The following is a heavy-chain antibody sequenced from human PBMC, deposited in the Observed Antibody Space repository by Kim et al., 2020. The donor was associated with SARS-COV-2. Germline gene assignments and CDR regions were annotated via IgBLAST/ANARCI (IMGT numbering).Heavy chain of an antibody. CDR3: ATAAAVRGVGLPDY. J-gene: IGHJ4*02. Sequence: AQEFQGRVTMTENTSTDTAYMELSSLRAEDTAVYYCATAAAVRGVGLPDYWGQGTLVTVSS. D-gene: IGHD3-10*01. V-gene: IGHV1-24*01.